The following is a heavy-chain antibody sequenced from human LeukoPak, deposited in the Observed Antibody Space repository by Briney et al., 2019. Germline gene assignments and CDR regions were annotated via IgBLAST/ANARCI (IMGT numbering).Heavy chain of an antibody. D-gene: IGHD1-14*01. CDR1: GFTFSSSA. J-gene: IGHJ4*02. Sequence: GGSLRLPCAASGFTFSSSAMHWVRQAPGKRLETVSAISSDGGRVYYGDSVKGRFTISRDNSKNTLYLQMGSLRAEDMAVYYCARWVGTQLDFWGQGTLVTVSS. CDR2: ISSDGGRV. CDR3: ARWVGTQLDF. V-gene: IGHV3-64*02.